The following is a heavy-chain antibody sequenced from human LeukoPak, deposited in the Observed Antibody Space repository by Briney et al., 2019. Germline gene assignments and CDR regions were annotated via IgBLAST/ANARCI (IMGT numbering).Heavy chain of an antibody. CDR1: GFTFSSYA. J-gene: IGHJ4*02. V-gene: IGHV3-23*01. D-gene: IGHD4-17*01. Sequence: PGGSLRLSCAASGFTFSSYAMNWVRQAPGKGLEWVSAISGSGGSTYSADSVKGRFTISRDNSKNTLYPQMNSLRVEDTAVYFCAECLLLRSDDYAPFDYWGQGTLVTVSS. CDR2: ISGSGGST. CDR3: AECLLLRSDDYAPFDY.